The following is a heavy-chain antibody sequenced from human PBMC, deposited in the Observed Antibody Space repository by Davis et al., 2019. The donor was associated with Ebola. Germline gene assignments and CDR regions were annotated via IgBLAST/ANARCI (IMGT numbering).Heavy chain of an antibody. CDR2: ITSSGSTI. J-gene: IGHJ4*02. CDR1: GFTFDDYA. D-gene: IGHD5-24*01. Sequence: GESLKISCAASGFTFDDYAMHWVRQAPGKGLEWVSYITSSGSTIYYADSVKGRFTISRDNAKNSLYLQMNSLRAEDTAVYYCARDKDGYNYYFDYWGQGTLVTVSS. V-gene: IGHV3-11*01. CDR3: ARDKDGYNYYFDY.